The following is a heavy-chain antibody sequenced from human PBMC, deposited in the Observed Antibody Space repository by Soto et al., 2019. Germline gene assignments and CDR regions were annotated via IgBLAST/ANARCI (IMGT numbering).Heavy chain of an antibody. CDR2: ISGSGGST. CDR3: AQPSVGTHDYYGMDV. Sequence: EVQLLESGGGLVQPGGSLRLSCAASGFTFSSYAMSWVRQAPGKGLEWVSAISGSGGSTYYADSVKGRFTISRDNSKNTLYLQMNSLRAEDTAVYYCAQPSVGTHDYYGMDVWGQGTTVTVSS. J-gene: IGHJ6*02. V-gene: IGHV3-23*01. D-gene: IGHD2-15*01. CDR1: GFTFSSYA.